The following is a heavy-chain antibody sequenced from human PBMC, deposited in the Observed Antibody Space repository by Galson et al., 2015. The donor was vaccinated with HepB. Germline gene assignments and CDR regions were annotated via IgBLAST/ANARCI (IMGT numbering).Heavy chain of an antibody. CDR1: GFTFSSYW. D-gene: IGHD2-15*01. CDR2: IKQDGSEK. J-gene: IGHJ6*03. CDR3: ARDGSTLRDYYYYYMDV. V-gene: IGHV3-7*01. Sequence: SLRLSCAASGFTFSSYWMSWVRQAPGKGLEWVANIKQDGSEKYYVDSVKGRFTISRDNAKNSLYLQMNSLRAEDTAVYYCARDGSTLRDYYYYYMDVWGKGTTVTVSS.